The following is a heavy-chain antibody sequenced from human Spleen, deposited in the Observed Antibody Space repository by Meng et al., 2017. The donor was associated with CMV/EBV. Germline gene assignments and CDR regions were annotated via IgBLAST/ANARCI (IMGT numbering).Heavy chain of an antibody. CDR3: ARDQGRGGGYFVDALDI. CDR2: ISAYNGNT. Sequence: ASVKVSCKASGYNFRNYEITWVRQAPGQGLEWMGWISAYNGNTNFAQKLQGRVTMTPDTSTSTAYMELRSLTSDDTAVYYCARDQGRGGGYFVDALDIWGHGTMVTVSS. V-gene: IGHV1-18*01. D-gene: IGHD4-23*01. CDR1: GYNFRNYE. J-gene: IGHJ3*02.